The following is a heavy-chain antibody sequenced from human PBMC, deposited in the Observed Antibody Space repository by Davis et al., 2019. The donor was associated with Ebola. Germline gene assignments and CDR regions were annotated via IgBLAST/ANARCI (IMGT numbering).Heavy chain of an antibody. CDR1: GFTFSSYA. V-gene: IGHV3-64*01. D-gene: IGHD4-17*01. CDR2: ISSNGGST. CDR3: ARVSSHGDPDY. Sequence: GGSLRLSCAASGFTFSSYAMHWVRQAPGKGLEYVSAISSNGGSTYYANSVKGRFTISRDNSKNTLYLQMGSLRAEDMAVYYCARVSSHGDPDYWGQGTLVTVSS. J-gene: IGHJ4*02.